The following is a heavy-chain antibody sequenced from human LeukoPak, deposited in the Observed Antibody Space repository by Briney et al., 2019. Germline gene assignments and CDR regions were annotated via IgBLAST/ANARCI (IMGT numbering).Heavy chain of an antibody. CDR1: GFTFSGSA. V-gene: IGHV3-73*01. Sequence: PRGSLRLSCAASGFTFSGSAMHWVRQASGKGLEWVGRIRSKANSYATAYAASVKGRFTISRDDSKNTAYLQMNSLKTEDTAVYYCTSPLATVTTRRNTDYWGQGTLVTVSS. CDR3: TSPLATVTTRRNTDY. J-gene: IGHJ4*02. CDR2: IRSKANSYAT. D-gene: IGHD4-11*01.